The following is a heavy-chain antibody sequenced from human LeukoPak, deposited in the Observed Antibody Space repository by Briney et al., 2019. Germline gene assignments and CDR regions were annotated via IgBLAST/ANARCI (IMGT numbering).Heavy chain of an antibody. D-gene: IGHD3/OR15-3a*01. Sequence: GGSLRLSCAASGFTFSGCVMLWVRQAPGMGLEYVSSIDPNGEASYYANPVKGRFSISRDNSNNMLYLQMGSLTSADMGVYYCAAQGGRTGAHDPWGQGTLVTVAS. CDR3: AAQGGRTGAHDP. V-gene: IGHV3-64*01. J-gene: IGHJ5*02. CDR2: IDPNGEAS. CDR1: GFTFSGCV.